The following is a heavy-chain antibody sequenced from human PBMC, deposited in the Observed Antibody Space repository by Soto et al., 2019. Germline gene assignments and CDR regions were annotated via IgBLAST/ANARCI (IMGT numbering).Heavy chain of an antibody. J-gene: IGHJ6*02. CDR3: ARGARYCSGGSCYALDV. V-gene: IGHV1-8*01. CDR1: GYTFTSYD. CDR2: MNPNSGNT. D-gene: IGHD2-15*01. Sequence: QVQLVQSGAEVKKPGASVKVSCKASGYTFTSYDINWVRQATGQGLEWMGWMNPNSGNTGYAQKFQGRVTMTRNTSISTAYMELRSLRSEDTAVYYCARGARYCSGGSCYALDVWGQGTTVTVSS.